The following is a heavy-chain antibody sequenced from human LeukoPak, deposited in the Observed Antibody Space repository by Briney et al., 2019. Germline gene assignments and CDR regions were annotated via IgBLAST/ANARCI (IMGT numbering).Heavy chain of an antibody. CDR1: GFTFDDYG. J-gene: IGHJ6*03. D-gene: IGHD6-6*01. CDR2: IKSKTDGGTT. CDR3: TTARMGSSSGPNYYYYMDV. V-gene: IGHV3-15*01. Sequence: GGSLRLSCAASGFTFDDYGMSWVRQAPGKGLEWVGRIKSKTDGGTTDYAAPVKGRFTISRDDSKNTLYLQMNSLKTEDTAVYYCTTARMGSSSGPNYYYYMDVWGKGTTVTVSS.